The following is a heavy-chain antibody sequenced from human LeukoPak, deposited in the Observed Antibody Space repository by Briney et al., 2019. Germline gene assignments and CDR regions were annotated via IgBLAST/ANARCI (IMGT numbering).Heavy chain of an antibody. CDR3: VRYFTAVAPTLRLDY. V-gene: IGHV3-7*03. CDR2: MKQDGRDK. J-gene: IGHJ4*02. Sequence: GGSLGLSCAASGFTFSSYWMNWVRQAPGKGLEWVATMKQDGRDKYYVDSVKGRFTISRDDAKNSLYLQMNSLRVEDTAVYHCVRYFTAVAPTLRLDYWGQGTLVTVSS. CDR1: GFTFSSYW. D-gene: IGHD6-19*01.